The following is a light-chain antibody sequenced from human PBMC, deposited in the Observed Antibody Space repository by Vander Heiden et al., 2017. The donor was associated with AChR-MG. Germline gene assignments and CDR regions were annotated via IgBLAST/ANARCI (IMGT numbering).Light chain of an antibody. V-gene: IGKV1-39*01. CDR1: QSISSY. J-gene: IGKJ1*01. CDR3: QQSYSTPRAT. CDR2: AAS. Sequence: DIKMTQSPSSLSASVGDRVTITCRASQSISSYLNWYQQKPGKAPKLLIYAASSLQSGVPSRFSGSGSGTDFTLTISSLQPEDFATYYCQQSYSTPRATFGQGTKVEIK.